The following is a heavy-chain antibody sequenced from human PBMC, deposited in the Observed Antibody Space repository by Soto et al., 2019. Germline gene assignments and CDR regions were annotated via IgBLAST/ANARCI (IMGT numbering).Heavy chain of an antibody. CDR2: IYYSGST. Sequence: SETLSLTCTVSGGSISSGGYYWSWIRQHPGKGLEWIGYIYYSGSTYYNPSLKSRVTISVDTSKNQFSLKLSSVTAADTAVYYCARDSSLTIGDPYYFDYWGQGTLVTVSS. V-gene: IGHV4-31*03. J-gene: IGHJ4*02. CDR3: ARDSSLTIGDPYYFDY. D-gene: IGHD4-17*01. CDR1: GGSISSGGYY.